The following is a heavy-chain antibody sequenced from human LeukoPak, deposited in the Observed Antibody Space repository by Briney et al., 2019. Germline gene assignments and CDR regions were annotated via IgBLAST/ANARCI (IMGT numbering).Heavy chain of an antibody. Sequence: GGSLRLSCGASGFTFSSYAMSWVRQAPGKGLELVSAISGSGGSTYYADSVKGRFTISRDNSKNTLYLQMNSLRAEDTAVYYCAKDGTDYYYYGMDVWGKGTSVTVSS. V-gene: IGHV3-23*01. CDR1: GFTFSSYA. J-gene: IGHJ6*04. D-gene: IGHD1-1*01. CDR3: AKDGTDYYYYGMDV. CDR2: ISGSGGST.